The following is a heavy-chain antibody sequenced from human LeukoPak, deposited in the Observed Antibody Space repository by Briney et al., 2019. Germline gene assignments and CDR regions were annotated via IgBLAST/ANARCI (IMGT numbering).Heavy chain of an antibody. D-gene: IGHD5-24*01. CDR3: ASEMATVSRDAFDI. J-gene: IGHJ3*02. CDR2: ISGTTRFI. V-gene: IGHV3-21*01. CDR1: GIAFSDYT. Sequence: GGSLRLSCAASGIAFSDYTMNWVRQAPGKGLEWVSSISGTTRFINYADSVKGRFTVSRDNDKNTLFLQMSSLRAEDTAVYYCASEMATVSRDAFDIWGQGTLVTVSS.